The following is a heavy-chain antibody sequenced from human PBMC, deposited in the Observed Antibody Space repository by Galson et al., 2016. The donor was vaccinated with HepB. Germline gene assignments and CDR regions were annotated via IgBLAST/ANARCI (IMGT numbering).Heavy chain of an antibody. D-gene: IGHD5-12*01. Sequence: SLRLSCAASGLTFSGHYMDWVRQAPGKGLEWVGRIRDKANNYTTEYAASVEGRFSVSTDESKNSLYLQMNSLETEDTAVYYCAKPTNSDAFHIWGQGTMATVSS. J-gene: IGHJ3*02. CDR2: IRDKANNYTT. CDR1: GLTFSGHY. V-gene: IGHV3-72*01. CDR3: AKPTNSDAFHI.